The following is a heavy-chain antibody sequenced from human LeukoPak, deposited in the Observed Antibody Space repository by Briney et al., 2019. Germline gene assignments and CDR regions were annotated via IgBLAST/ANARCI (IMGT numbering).Heavy chain of an antibody. CDR1: GGSMRSGGYY. CDR2: IYYCGRP. Sequence: SETLSLTCTVSGGSMRSGGYYWRWIRQHPGKGLEWIVYIYYCGRPYYNPPIKSRVTLSVDTSKNQFSLTLSSVTAADTAVYYCARVRAQDSDWYYYYYMDVWGKGTTVTVSS. D-gene: IGHD3/OR15-3a*01. V-gene: IGHV4-31*03. J-gene: IGHJ6*03. CDR3: ARVRAQDSDWYYYYYMDV.